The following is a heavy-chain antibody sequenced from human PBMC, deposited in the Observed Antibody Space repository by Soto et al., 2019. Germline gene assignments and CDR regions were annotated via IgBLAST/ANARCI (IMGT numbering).Heavy chain of an antibody. D-gene: IGHD3-9*01. J-gene: IGHJ6*02. CDR1: GGSISSGDYY. CDR3: ARDPRRSMDWPKPHYYYGMDV. Sequence: PSETLSLTCTVSGGSISSGDYYWSWVRQHPGKGLEWIGYIYYSGSTYYNPSLKSRVTISVDTSKNQFSLKLNSVTAADTAVYYCARDPRRSMDWPKPHYYYGMDVWGQGTTVTVSS. V-gene: IGHV4-31*03. CDR2: IYYSGST.